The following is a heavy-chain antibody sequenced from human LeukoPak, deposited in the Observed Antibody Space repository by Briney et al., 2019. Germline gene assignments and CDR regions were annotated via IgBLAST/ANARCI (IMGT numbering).Heavy chain of an antibody. CDR3: ARAPRYQLRLPEAGDAFDI. CDR2: IYTSGST. J-gene: IGHJ3*02. Sequence: SETLSLTCTVSGGSTSSYYWSWIRQPAGKGLEWIGRIYTSGSTNYNPSLKSRVTMSVDTSKNQFSLKLSSVTAADTAVYYCARAPRYQLRLPEAGDAFDIWGQGTMVTVSS. CDR1: GGSTSSYY. D-gene: IGHD2-2*01. V-gene: IGHV4-4*07.